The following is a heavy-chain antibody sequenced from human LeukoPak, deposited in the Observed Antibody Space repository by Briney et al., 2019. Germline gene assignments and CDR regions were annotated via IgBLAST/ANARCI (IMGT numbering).Heavy chain of an antibody. CDR1: GYTFTNYG. Sequence: ASVKVSCKASGYTFTNYGISWVRQAPGQGLEWMGWISAYNGNTTYAQKLQGRVTMTTDTSTSTAYMELRSLRSDDTAVYYCARATTENYYYYYYMDVWGKGTTVTVSS. J-gene: IGHJ6*03. CDR3: ARATTENYYYYYYMDV. D-gene: IGHD4-11*01. V-gene: IGHV1-18*01. CDR2: ISAYNGNT.